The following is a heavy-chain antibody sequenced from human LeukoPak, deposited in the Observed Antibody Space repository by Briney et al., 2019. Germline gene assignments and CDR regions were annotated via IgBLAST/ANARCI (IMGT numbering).Heavy chain of an antibody. D-gene: IGHD3-22*01. J-gene: IGHJ4*02. CDR1: GFTFGDYA. V-gene: IGHV3-49*04. CDR3: TSHYYYDSSGYYGGPGY. Sequence: PGGSLRLSCTASGFTFGDYAMSWVRQAPGKGLEWVGFIRSKAYGGTTEYAASVKGRFTFSRDDSKSIAFLQMYSLKTEDTGVYYCTSHYYYDSSGYYGGPGYWGQGALVTVSS. CDR2: IRSKAYGGTT.